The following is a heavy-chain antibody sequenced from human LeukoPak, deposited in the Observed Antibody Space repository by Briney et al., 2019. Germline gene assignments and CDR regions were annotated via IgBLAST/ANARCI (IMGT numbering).Heavy chain of an antibody. J-gene: IGHJ4*02. V-gene: IGHV4-39*01. CDR1: GGSISSSSYY. Sequence: SETLSLTCTVSGGSISSSSYYWGWIRQPPGKWLEWIGSIYYSGSTYYNPSLKSRVTISVDTSKNQFSLKLSSVTAADTAVYYCARHWAGPFDYWGQGTLVTVSS. CDR3: ARHWAGPFDY. D-gene: IGHD3-16*01. CDR2: IYYSGST.